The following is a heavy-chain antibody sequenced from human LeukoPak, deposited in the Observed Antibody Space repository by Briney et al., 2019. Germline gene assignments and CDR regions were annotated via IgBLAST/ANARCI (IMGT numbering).Heavy chain of an antibody. D-gene: IGHD4-17*01. CDR1: GFTFSSYS. J-gene: IGHJ5*02. V-gene: IGHV3-21*01. CDR3: AINDCGDYGVRFDP. Sequence: GGSLRLSCAASGFTFSSYSMNWVRQAPGKGLEWVSSISSSSSYIYYADSVKGRFTISRDNAKNSLYLQMNSLRAEDTAVYYCAINDCGDYGVRFDPWGQGTLVTVSS. CDR2: ISSSSSYI.